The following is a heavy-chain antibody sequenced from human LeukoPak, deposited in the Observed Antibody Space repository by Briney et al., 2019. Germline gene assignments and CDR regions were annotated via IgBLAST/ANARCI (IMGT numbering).Heavy chain of an antibody. V-gene: IGHV4-59*01. CDR2: IYYSGST. CDR3: ACYDFWSGYGYFDY. D-gene: IGHD3-3*01. J-gene: IGHJ4*02. CDR1: GDPISSYH. Sequence: SETLSLTCTVSGDPISSYHWSWTRQPPGKGLEWIGDIYYSGSTNYNPSLKSRVTMSVDTSKNQFSLKLSSVTAADTAVYYCACYDFWSGYGYFDYWGQGTLVTVSS.